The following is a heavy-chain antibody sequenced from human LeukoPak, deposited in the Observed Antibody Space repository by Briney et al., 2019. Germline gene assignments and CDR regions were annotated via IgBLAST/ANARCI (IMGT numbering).Heavy chain of an antibody. Sequence: ASVKVSCKASGYTFTSYGISWVRQAPGQGLEWMGWISAYNGNTSYAQKLQGRVTMTTDTSTSTAYMELRSLRSDDTAVYYCARLRYSSGWPALDYWGQGTLSPSPQ. V-gene: IGHV1-18*01. CDR2: ISAYNGNT. J-gene: IGHJ4*02. CDR1: GYTFTSYG. D-gene: IGHD6-19*01. CDR3: ARLRYSSGWPALDY.